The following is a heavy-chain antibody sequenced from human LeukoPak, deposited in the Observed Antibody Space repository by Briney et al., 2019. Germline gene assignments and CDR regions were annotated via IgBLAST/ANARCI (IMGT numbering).Heavy chain of an antibody. CDR1: GFTFSSYS. V-gene: IGHV3-48*01. D-gene: IGHD1-26*01. Sequence: GGSLRLSCAASGFTFSSYSMNWVRQAPGKGLEWVSYISSSSSTIYYADSVKGRFTISRDNAKNSLYLQMNSLRAEDTAVYYCARDRKWELGDAFDIWGQGTMVTVSS. CDR3: ARDRKWELGDAFDI. CDR2: ISSSSSTI. J-gene: IGHJ3*02.